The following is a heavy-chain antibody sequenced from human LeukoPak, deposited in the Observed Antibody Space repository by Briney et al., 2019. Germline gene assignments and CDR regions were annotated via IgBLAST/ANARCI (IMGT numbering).Heavy chain of an antibody. D-gene: IGHD4-11*01. Sequence: GGSLRLSCAASGFTVSSNYMSWVRQAPGKGLEWVSIIYSGGSTYYADSVKGRFTISRDNSKNTLYLQMNSLRAEDTALYYCAKSDMTTYNWFDPWGQGTLVTVSS. J-gene: IGHJ5*02. CDR1: GFTVSSNY. CDR3: AKSDMTTYNWFDP. V-gene: IGHV3-53*01. CDR2: IYSGGST.